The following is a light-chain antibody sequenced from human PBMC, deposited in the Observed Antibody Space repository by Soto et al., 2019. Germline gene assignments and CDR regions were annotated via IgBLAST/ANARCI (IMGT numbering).Light chain of an antibody. V-gene: IGKV3-20*01. J-gene: IGKJ4*01. CDR2: GAS. CDR3: QQSGKSFPLT. CDR1: QSVSSNY. Sequence: EIVLTRSPGTLSLSPGERATLSCRASQSVSSNYLAWYQQKPGQAPKLLIYGASSRATGIPDRFSGSGSGTDFILTISRLEPEDFAMYYCQQSGKSFPLTFGGGTKLEI.